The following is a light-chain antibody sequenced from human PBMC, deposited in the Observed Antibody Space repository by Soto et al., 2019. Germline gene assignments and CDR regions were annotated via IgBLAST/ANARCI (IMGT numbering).Light chain of an antibody. CDR2: CAS. Sequence: EIVMTQSPATLSVSPGERATISCRASQSVSSNLAWYQQKPGQAPRLLIYCASTMATGIPARFSGSGAGTELTLTTSSMQSEDFSVSYCQQYNNWTWTFGQGTKVEIK. CDR1: QSVSSN. J-gene: IGKJ1*01. CDR3: QQYNNWTWT. V-gene: IGKV3-15*01.